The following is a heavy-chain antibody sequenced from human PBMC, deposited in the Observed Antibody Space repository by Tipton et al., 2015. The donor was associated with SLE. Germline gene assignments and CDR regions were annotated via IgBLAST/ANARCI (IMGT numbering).Heavy chain of an antibody. V-gene: IGHV4-4*08. CDR2: IYTSGST. D-gene: IGHD3-16*01. CDR3: AGGSGARWFDP. J-gene: IGHJ5*02. CDR1: GGSISSYY. Sequence: LRLSCTVSGGSISSYYWSWIRQPPGKGLEWIGYIYTSGSTNYNPSLKSRVTISVDTSKNQFSLKLSSVTAADTAVYYCAGGSGARWFDPWGQGTLVTVSS.